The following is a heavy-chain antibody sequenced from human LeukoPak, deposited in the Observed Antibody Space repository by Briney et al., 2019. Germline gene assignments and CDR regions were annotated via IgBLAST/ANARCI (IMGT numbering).Heavy chain of an antibody. CDR3: AKGGQITAYYFDY. D-gene: IGHD3-16*01. J-gene: IGHJ4*02. Sequence: GESLKISCAASGFTFSSYGMHWVRQAPGKGLEWVAFIRYDGSNKYYADPVKDRFTISRDNSKNTLYLQMNSLRAEDTAVYHCAKGGQITAYYFDYWGQGTLVTVSS. V-gene: IGHV3-30*02. CDR1: GFTFSSYG. CDR2: IRYDGSNK.